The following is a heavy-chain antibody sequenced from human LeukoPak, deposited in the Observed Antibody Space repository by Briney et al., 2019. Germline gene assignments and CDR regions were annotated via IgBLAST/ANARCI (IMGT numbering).Heavy chain of an antibody. CDR3: ARDSESYYDSGSYYIHFHH. CDR2: IIPMFGTG. V-gene: IGHV1-69*13. D-gene: IGHD3-10*01. Sequence: SVKVSCKASVGTFSSYTISWVRQAPGQGLEWMGGIIPMFGTGNYAQKFQGRVTITADESTSTAYMELSSLRSEDTAVYYCARDSESYYDSGSYYIHFHHWGQGTLVTVSS. CDR1: VGTFSSYT. J-gene: IGHJ1*01.